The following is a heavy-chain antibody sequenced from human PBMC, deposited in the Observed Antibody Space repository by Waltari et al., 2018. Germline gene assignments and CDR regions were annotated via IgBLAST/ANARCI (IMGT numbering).Heavy chain of an antibody. CDR2: IYSGGST. V-gene: IGHV3-53*01. CDR3: ARAYYYGSGSPYYFDY. Sequence: EVQLVESGGGLIQPGGSLRLSCAASGFTVSSNYMSWVRQAPGKGLEWVSVIYSGGSTYYVDSVKGRFTISRDNSKNTLYLQMNSLRAEDTAVYYCARAYYYGSGSPYYFDYWGQGTLVTVSS. D-gene: IGHD3-10*01. J-gene: IGHJ4*02. CDR1: GFTVSSNY.